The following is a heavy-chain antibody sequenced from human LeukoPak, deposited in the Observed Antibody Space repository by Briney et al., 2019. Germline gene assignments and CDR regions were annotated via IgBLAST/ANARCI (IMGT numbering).Heavy chain of an antibody. J-gene: IGHJ6*02. Sequence: GGSLRLSCAASGFTFSSYSMNWVRQAPGKGLEWVSSISSSSSYIYYADSVKGRFTISRDNAKNSLYLQMNSLRAEDTAVYYCAKKKDIVVVPAAYYYGMDVWGQGPTVTVSS. CDR1: GFTFSSYS. D-gene: IGHD2-2*01. CDR3: AKKKDIVVVPAAYYYGMDV. V-gene: IGHV3-21*01. CDR2: ISSSSSYI.